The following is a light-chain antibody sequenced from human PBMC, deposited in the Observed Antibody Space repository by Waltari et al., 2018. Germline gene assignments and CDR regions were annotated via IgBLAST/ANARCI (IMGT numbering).Light chain of an antibody. J-gene: IGKJ1*01. Sequence: EIVLTQSPGTLSLSPGERATLSCRASQSVSSSYLAWYQQKPGQAPRLRIYGASSRATGIPDRVSGSGSGTDFTLTISRLEPEDFAVYYCQQYGRSPLTFGQGTKVEIK. CDR1: QSVSSSY. CDR2: GAS. CDR3: QQYGRSPLT. V-gene: IGKV3-20*01.